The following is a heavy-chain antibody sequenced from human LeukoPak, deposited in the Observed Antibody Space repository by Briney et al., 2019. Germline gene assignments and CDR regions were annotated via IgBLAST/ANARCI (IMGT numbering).Heavy chain of an antibody. Sequence: PGGSLRLSCAASGFTFSSYSMNWVRQAPGKGLEWVSSISSSSSYIYYADSVKGRFTISRDNAKNSLYLQMNSLRAEDTAVYYCAGDCSGGSCYSGRYYYMDVWGKGTTVTVSS. CDR2: ISSSSSYI. D-gene: IGHD2-15*01. CDR3: AGDCSGGSCYSGRYYYMDV. V-gene: IGHV3-21*01. J-gene: IGHJ6*03. CDR1: GFTFSSYS.